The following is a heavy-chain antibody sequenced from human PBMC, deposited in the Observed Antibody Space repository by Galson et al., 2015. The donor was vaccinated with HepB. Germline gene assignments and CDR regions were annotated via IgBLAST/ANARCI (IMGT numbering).Heavy chain of an antibody. Sequence: SLRLSCAASGFTFSSYAMSWVRQAPGKGLEWVSAISGSGGSTYYADSVKGRFTISRDNSKNTLYLQMNSLRAEDTAVYYCAKKGDYYDSTPSDYWGQGTLVTVSS. CDR3: AKKGDYYDSTPSDY. J-gene: IGHJ4*02. V-gene: IGHV3-23*01. CDR1: GFTFSSYA. D-gene: IGHD3-22*01. CDR2: ISGSGGST.